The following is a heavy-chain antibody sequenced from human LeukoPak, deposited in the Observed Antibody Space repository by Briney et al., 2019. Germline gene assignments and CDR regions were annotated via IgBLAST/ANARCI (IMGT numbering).Heavy chain of an antibody. J-gene: IGHJ4*02. CDR1: GYTFTSYG. V-gene: IGHV1-18*01. Sequence: GASVKVSCKASGYTFTSYGISWVRQAPGQGLEWMGWISAYNGNTNYAQKLQGRVTMTTDTSTSTVYMELSSLRSEDTAVYYCARDLSEHDFWSGLDYWGQGTLVTVSS. CDR3: ARDLSEHDFWSGLDY. D-gene: IGHD3-3*01. CDR2: ISAYNGNT.